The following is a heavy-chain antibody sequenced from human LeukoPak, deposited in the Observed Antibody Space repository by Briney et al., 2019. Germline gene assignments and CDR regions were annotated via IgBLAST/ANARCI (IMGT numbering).Heavy chain of an antibody. CDR1: GGSFSGYY. CDR3: ATNRPVKLERGYYMDV. J-gene: IGHJ6*03. Sequence: PSQTLSLTCAVYGGSFSGYYWSWIRQPPGKGLEWIGEINHSGSTNYNPSLKSRVTISVDTPKNQFSLKLSSVTAADTAVYYCATNRPVKLERGYYMDVWGKGTTVTVSS. D-gene: IGHD1-1*01. CDR2: INHSGST. V-gene: IGHV4-34*01.